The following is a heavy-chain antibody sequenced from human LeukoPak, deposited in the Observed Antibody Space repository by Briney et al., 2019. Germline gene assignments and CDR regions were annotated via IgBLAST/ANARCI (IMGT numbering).Heavy chain of an antibody. J-gene: IGHJ6*02. CDR1: GFTVSSNY. CDR3: ARDRIPGSWCSGGSCYSSGMDV. CDR2: IYSGGST. D-gene: IGHD2-15*01. Sequence: GGSLRLSCAASGFTVSSNYMSWVRQAPGKGLEWVSVIYSGGSTYYADSVKGRFTISRDNSKNTLYLQMNSLRAEDTAVYYCARDRIPGSWCSGGSCYSSGMDVWGQGTTVTVSS. V-gene: IGHV3-66*01.